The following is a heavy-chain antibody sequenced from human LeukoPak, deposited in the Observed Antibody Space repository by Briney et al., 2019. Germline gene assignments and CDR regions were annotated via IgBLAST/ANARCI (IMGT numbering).Heavy chain of an antibody. J-gene: IGHJ4*02. CDR3: ARDRSSGWFGSFDY. V-gene: IGHV4-59*01. CDR1: GGSISSYY. Sequence: SETLSLTCNVSGGSISSYYWSWIRQPPGGALEWIGYVYYSGSTKYNPSLESRVTISVDTSKNQFSLKLTSVTPADTAVYYCARDRSSGWFGSFDYWGQGLLVTVSS. CDR2: VYYSGST. D-gene: IGHD6-19*01.